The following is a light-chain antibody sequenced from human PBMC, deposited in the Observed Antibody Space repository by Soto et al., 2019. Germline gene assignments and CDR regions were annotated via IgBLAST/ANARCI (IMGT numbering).Light chain of an antibody. V-gene: IGKV3-15*01. CDR3: QQYNNLPRT. J-gene: IGKJ1*01. Sequence: DIVLTQSPGTLSLSPGDRATLSCRASQSVTSTLLAWYQQKPGQAPRLLIHGSTTRATGIPARFSGSGSGTEFTLTISSLQSEDFAVYYCQQYNNLPRTFGQGTKVEIK. CDR2: GST. CDR1: QSVTST.